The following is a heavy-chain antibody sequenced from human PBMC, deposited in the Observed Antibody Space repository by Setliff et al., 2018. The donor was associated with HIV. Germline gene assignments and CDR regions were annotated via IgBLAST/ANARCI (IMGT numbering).Heavy chain of an antibody. Sequence: KPSETLSLTCAVYGGSFSGYYWSWIRQPPGKGLEWIGEINHSGSTNYNPSLKSRVTISVDTSKNQFSLKLSSATAADTAVYYCARGLSFYDPGGFDYWGQGTLVTVSS. J-gene: IGHJ4*02. CDR2: INHSGST. V-gene: IGHV4-34*01. CDR3: ARGLSFYDPGGFDY. CDR1: GGSFSGYY. D-gene: IGHD3-22*01.